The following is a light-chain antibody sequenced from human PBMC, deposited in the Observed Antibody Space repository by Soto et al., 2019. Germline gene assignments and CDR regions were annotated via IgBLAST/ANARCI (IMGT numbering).Light chain of an antibody. CDR3: QQRNNWPIFT. CDR2: DAS. J-gene: IGKJ3*01. CDR1: QSISSY. Sequence: EILLTQSPATLSLSPGERATLSCRASQSISSYLAWYQQKPGQAPRLLIYDASTRATGIPARFSGSGSGTDFTLTISSLEAEDFAVYYCQQRNNWPIFTFGPGTKVDIK. V-gene: IGKV3-11*01.